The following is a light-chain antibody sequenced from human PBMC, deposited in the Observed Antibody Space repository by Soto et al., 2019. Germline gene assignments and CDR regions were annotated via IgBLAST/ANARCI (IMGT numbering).Light chain of an antibody. Sequence: QSALTQPASVSGSPGQSITISCAGTSSDIGNYNYVSWYQQYPGKAPKLMIYDVSSRPSGVSSRFSGSKSGNTASLTISGLQAEDEADYYCTSYTTSSTVVFGGGTKLTVL. CDR1: SSDIGNYNY. CDR3: TSYTTSSTVV. J-gene: IGLJ2*01. CDR2: DVS. V-gene: IGLV2-14*01.